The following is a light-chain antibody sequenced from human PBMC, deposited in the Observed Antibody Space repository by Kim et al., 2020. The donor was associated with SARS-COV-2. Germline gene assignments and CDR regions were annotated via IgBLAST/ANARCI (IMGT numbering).Light chain of an antibody. CDR2: GAS. J-gene: IGKJ4*01. Sequence: ASVGDRVTIACRTSQSIPTYLNWYQQKPGEAPSLLIYGASTLRSGVPSRFSGSGSGTEFTLSISSLQPEDSATYYCQKSYSTRLTFGGGTKVDIK. CDR3: QKSYSTRLT. V-gene: IGKV1-39*01. CDR1: QSIPTY.